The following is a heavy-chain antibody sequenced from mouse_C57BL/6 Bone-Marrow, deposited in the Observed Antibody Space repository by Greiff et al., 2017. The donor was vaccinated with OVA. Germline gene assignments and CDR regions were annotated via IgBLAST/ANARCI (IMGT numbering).Heavy chain of an antibody. V-gene: IGHV7-3*01. CDR3: ARIRSRAMDY. CDR1: GFTFTDYY. CDR2: IRNTANGYTK. J-gene: IGHJ4*01. D-gene: IGHD1-1*01. Sequence: EVKLMESGGGLVQPGGSLSLSCAASGFTFTDYYMSWVRQPPGKALEWLGFIRNTANGYTKEYSASVKVRFTISRDNSQSILYLQMNALRAEDSATYYCARIRSRAMDYWGQGTSVTVSS.